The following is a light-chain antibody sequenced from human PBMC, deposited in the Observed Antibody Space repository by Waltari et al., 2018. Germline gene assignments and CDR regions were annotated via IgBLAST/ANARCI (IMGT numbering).Light chain of an antibody. CDR2: EDD. Sequence: FMLTQPHSVSESPGKTVTISCTRNSGSIGRNYVHWYHQRPGGAPTFVIFEDDQRPSGVPDRFSGSIDSASNSASLTLSGLEIEDEGDYYCQSYDGGIWVFGGGTRLTVL. CDR1: SGSIGRNY. V-gene: IGLV6-57*04. J-gene: IGLJ3*02. CDR3: QSYDGGIWV.